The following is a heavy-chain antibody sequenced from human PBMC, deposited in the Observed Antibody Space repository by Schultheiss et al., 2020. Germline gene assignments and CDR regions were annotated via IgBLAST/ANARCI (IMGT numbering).Heavy chain of an antibody. Sequence: SETLSLTCTVSGGSISSYYWSWIRQPPGKGLEWIGYIYYSGSTNYNPSLKSRVTISVDTSKNQFSLKLSSVTAADTAVYYCARAPGRRDVWGQGNTGTVSS. J-gene: IGHJ6*02. CDR2: IYYSGST. CDR1: GGSISSYY. V-gene: IGHV4-59*08. CDR3: ARAPGRRDV.